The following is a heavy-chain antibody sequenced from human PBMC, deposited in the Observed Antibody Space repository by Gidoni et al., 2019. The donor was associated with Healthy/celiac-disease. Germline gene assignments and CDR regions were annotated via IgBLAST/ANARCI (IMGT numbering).Heavy chain of an antibody. J-gene: IGHJ3*02. CDR1: GYPFTSHG. Sequence: QVQLVQSGAEVKKPGAAVKVSCKASGYPFTSHGISWVGQAPGQGLEWMGWISAYNGNTNYAQKLQGRVTMTTDTATSTAYMELRRLRSDDTAVYYCARGGWLQFGTFYDAFDIWGQGTMVTVSS. CDR3: ARGGWLQFGTFYDAFDI. V-gene: IGHV1-18*01. CDR2: ISAYNGNT. D-gene: IGHD5-12*01.